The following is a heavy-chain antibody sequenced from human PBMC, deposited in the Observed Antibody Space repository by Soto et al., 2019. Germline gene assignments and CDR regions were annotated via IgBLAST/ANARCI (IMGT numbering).Heavy chain of an antibody. CDR3: ARLLSDYGDYVFDY. Sequence: SETLSLTCTVSGGSISSYYWSWIRQPPGKGLEWIGYIYYSGSTNYNPSLKSRVTISVDTSKNQFSLKLSSVTAADTAVYYCARLLSDYGDYVFDYWGQGTLVTVSS. J-gene: IGHJ4*02. CDR2: IYYSGST. CDR1: GGSISSYY. D-gene: IGHD4-17*01. V-gene: IGHV4-59*08.